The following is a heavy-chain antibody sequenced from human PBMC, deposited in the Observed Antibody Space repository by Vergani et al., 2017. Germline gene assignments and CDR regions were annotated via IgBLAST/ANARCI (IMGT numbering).Heavy chain of an antibody. D-gene: IGHD2-2*01. J-gene: IGHJ5*02. V-gene: IGHV1-46*01. CDR1: GYTFTSYY. CDR2: INPSGGST. CDR3: ARGQKESTSYHLFDP. Sequence: QVQLVQSGAEVKKPGASVKVSCKASGYTFTSYYMHWVRQAPGQGLEWMGIINPSGGSTSYAQKFQGRVTMTRDTSTSTVYMELGSLRSVDTAGYYGARGQKESTSYHLFDPWGQGTLVTVSS.